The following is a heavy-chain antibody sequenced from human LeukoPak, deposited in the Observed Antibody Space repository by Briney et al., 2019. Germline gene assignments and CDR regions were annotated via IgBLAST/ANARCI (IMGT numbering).Heavy chain of an antibody. V-gene: IGHV3-23*01. Sequence: PGGSLRLSCAASGFTFSSYVMNWVRQAPGKGLEWVSSISDNGVTRYYADSVKGRFTTSRDNSDNTVYLQMNSLRAEDTAIYYCAKAPAPYYYYYGMDVWGQGTAVTVSS. J-gene: IGHJ6*02. CDR1: GFTFSSYV. CDR2: ISDNGVTR. CDR3: AKAPAPYYYYYGMDV.